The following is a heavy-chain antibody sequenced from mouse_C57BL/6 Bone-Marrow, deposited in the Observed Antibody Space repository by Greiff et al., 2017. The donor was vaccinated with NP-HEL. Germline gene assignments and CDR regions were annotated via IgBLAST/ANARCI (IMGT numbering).Heavy chain of an antibody. Sequence: QVQLQQSGAELMKPGASVKLSCKATGYTFTGYWIEWVKQRPGPGLEWIGELLPGSGSTNYNEQFKGKATFTTDTSSNTAYMQLSSLPTEDSAIYYCAKWWYFDAWGTGTTVTVSS. CDR1: GYTFTGYW. CDR3: AKWWYFDA. V-gene: IGHV1-9*01. J-gene: IGHJ1*03. CDR2: LLPGSGST.